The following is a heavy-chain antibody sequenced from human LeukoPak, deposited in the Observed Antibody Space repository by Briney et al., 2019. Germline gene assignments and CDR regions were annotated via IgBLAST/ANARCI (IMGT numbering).Heavy chain of an antibody. CDR1: GFPFSGYS. Sequence: GGSLRLSCAASGFPFSGYSMNWVRQAPGKGLEWVSYISASGSNIYYLDSVKGRFTVSRDNAMNSLFLQMDRPRAEDTAVYYCVRVKGTYFDFWGQGTLVTASS. CDR3: VRVKGTYFDF. D-gene: IGHD1-1*01. J-gene: IGHJ4*02. CDR2: ISASGSNI. V-gene: IGHV3-48*01.